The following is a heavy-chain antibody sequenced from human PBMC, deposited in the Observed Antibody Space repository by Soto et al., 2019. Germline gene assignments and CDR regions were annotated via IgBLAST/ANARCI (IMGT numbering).Heavy chain of an antibody. Sequence: EVQLLESGGGLVQPGGSLRLSCAASGFTFSSHAMSWVRQAPGKGLEWVSAISGSGGSTYYADSVKGRFTISRDNSKNTLYLQMNSLRAEDTAVYHCAKRYCSSTSCYLFDYWGQGTLVTVSS. D-gene: IGHD2-2*01. CDR1: GFTFSSHA. J-gene: IGHJ4*02. CDR2: ISGSGGST. V-gene: IGHV3-23*01. CDR3: AKRYCSSTSCYLFDY.